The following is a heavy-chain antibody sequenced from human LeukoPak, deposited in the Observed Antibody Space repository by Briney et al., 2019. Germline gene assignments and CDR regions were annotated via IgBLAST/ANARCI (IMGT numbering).Heavy chain of an antibody. J-gene: IGHJ4*02. CDR3: VRDFWGTYDY. CDR1: GGTFSSYA. V-gene: IGHV1-2*06. D-gene: IGHD3-16*01. CDR2: LNPKIGDT. Sequence: EASVKVSCKASGGTFSSYAISWVRQAPGQGLEWVGRLNPKIGDTYYAQKFQGRVTITGDTSVNTAYMELSSLRSDDTAMYYCVRDFWGTYDYWGQGTLVTVSS.